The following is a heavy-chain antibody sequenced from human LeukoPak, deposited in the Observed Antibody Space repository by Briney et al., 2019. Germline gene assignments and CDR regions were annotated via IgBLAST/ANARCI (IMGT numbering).Heavy chain of an antibody. Sequence: HPGGSLRLSCAASGFTFSSYAMSWVRQAPGKGLEWVSAISGSGGSTYYADSVKGRFTISRDNSKNTLYLQMNSLRAEDTAVYYCARDGLRGILTGFYFDYWGQGTLVTVSS. D-gene: IGHD3-9*01. CDR3: ARDGLRGILTGFYFDY. V-gene: IGHV3-23*01. CDR1: GFTFSSYA. CDR2: ISGSGGST. J-gene: IGHJ4*02.